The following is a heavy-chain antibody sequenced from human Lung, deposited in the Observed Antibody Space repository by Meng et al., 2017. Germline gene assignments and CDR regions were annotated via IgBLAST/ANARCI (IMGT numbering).Heavy chain of an antibody. D-gene: IGHD2-21*01. V-gene: IGHV1-2*06. CDR3: ARGGLELLLLVDY. Sequence: ASVKVSCKASGYTFTGYYMHWVRQAPGQGLEWMGRINPNSGGTNYAQKFQGRVTMTRDTSISTAYMELSRLTSDDTAVYYFARGGLELLLLVDYWGQGTLVTVSS. J-gene: IGHJ4*02. CDR1: GYTFTGYY. CDR2: INPNSGGT.